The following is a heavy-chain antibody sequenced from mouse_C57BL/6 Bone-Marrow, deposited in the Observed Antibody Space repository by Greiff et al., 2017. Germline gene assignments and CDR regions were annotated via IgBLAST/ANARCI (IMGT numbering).Heavy chain of an antibody. D-gene: IGHD1-1*02. J-gene: IGHJ1*03. CDR3: TTGGRGYFDV. Sequence: VQLQQSGAELVRPGASVKLSCTASGFNIKDYYMHWVKQRPEQGLEWIGRIDTEDGDTEYAPKFQGKATMTADTSSNTAYLQLCSLTSEDTAVNYCTTGGRGYFDVWGTGTTVTVSS. V-gene: IGHV14-1*01. CDR1: GFNIKDYY. CDR2: IDTEDGDT.